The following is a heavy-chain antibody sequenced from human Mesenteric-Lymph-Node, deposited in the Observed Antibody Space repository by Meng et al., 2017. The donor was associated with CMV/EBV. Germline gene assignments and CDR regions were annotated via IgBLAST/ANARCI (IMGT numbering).Heavy chain of an antibody. D-gene: IGHD3-3*01. V-gene: IGHV3-23*01. CDR1: GITFSSYA. J-gene: IGHJ4*02. CDR3: AKGYGLFNY. CDR2: ISVSGGTT. Sequence: EVLLLESGGGLVQLGGSLSLSCAASGITFSSYAMSWVRQAPGKGLEWVSAISVSGGTTYYKDSVKGRFTISRDNSDNMLYLQMNSLRAEDTAVYYCAKGYGLFNYWGRGTLVTVSS.